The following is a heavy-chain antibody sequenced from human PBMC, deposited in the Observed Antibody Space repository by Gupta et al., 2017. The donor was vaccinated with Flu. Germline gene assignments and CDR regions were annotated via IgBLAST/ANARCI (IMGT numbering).Heavy chain of an antibody. Sequence: EVQLLESGGGLVQPGGSLRLSCAASGFTFSSYAMSWVRQAPGKGLEWVSAISGSGGSTYSADSVKGRFTISRDNSKNTLYLQMNSLRAEDTAVYYCAKDPGPDTAMAPGTFDYWGQGTLVTVSS. CDR1: GFTFSSYA. D-gene: IGHD5-18*01. J-gene: IGHJ4*02. CDR3: AKDPGPDTAMAPGTFDY. V-gene: IGHV3-23*01. CDR2: ISGSGGST.